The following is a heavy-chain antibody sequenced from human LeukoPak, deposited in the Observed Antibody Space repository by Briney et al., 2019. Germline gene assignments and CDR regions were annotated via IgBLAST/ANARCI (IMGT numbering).Heavy chain of an antibody. V-gene: IGHV4-31*03. D-gene: IGHD1-26*01. J-gene: IGHJ4*02. CDR1: GGSISSGDYY. CDR2: IYYSGST. Sequence: PSQTLSLTCTVSGGSISSGDYYWNWIRQHPGKGLEWIGCIYYSGSTYYNPSLKSRVIISVDTSKNQFSLKLSSVTAADTAVYYCASGSSKIYFDYWGQGTLVTVSS. CDR3: ASGSSKIYFDY.